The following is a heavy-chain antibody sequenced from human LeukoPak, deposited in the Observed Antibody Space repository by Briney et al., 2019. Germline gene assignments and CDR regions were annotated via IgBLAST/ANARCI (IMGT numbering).Heavy chain of an antibody. V-gene: IGHV6-1*01. CDR1: GDSVSSNSAA. CDR3: ARDLGGVWAAILVPYYYMDV. D-gene: IGHD2-8*01. J-gene: IGHJ6*03. Sequence: SQTLSLTCAISGDSVSSNSAAWNWIRQSPSRGLEWLGRTYYRSKWYNDYAVSVKSRIAINPDTSKNQFSLQLNSVTPEDTAVYYCARDLGGVWAAILVPYYYMDVWGKGTTVTVSS. CDR2: TYYRSKWYN.